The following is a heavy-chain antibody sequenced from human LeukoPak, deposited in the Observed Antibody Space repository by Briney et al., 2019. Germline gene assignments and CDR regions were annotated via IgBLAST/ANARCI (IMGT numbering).Heavy chain of an antibody. D-gene: IGHD6-6*01. CDR1: GYTFTGYY. V-gene: IGHV1-2*02. J-gene: IGHJ5*02. CDR2: INPNSGGT. Sequence: ASVKVSCKASGYTFTGYYMHWVRQAPGQGREWMGWINPNSGGTNYAQKFQGRVTMTRDTSISTAYMELSRLRSDDTAVYYCARGNRIAARRSAWFDPWGQGTLVTVSS. CDR3: ARGNRIAARRSAWFDP.